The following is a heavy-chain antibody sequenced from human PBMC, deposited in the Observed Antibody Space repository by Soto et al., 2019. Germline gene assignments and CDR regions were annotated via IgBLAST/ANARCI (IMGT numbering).Heavy chain of an antibody. D-gene: IGHD3-22*01. CDR3: ARDFSSSGYYYASCGMDV. CDR1: GGSISSGDYY. J-gene: IGHJ6*02. Sequence: PSETLSLTCTVSGGSISSGDYYWSWIRQPPGKGLEWIGYTYYSGSTYYNPSLKSRVTISVDTSKNQFSLKLSSVTAADTAVYYCARDFSSSGYYYASCGMDVWGQGTTVTVSS. CDR2: TYYSGST. V-gene: IGHV4-30-4*01.